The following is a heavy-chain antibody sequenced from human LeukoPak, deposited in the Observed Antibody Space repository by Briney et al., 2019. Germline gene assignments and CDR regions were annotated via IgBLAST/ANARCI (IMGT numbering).Heavy chain of an antibody. CDR1: GYTFTSYD. J-gene: IGHJ4*02. D-gene: IGHD5-24*01. Sequence: GASVKVSCKASGYTFTSYDINWVRQATGQGLEWMGWMNPNSGNTGYAQKFQGRVTMTRNTSISIAYMELSSLRSEDTAVYYCARGFKDKLMATIGSDFDYWGQGTLVTVSS. CDR3: ARGFKDKLMATIGSDFDY. CDR2: MNPNSGNT. V-gene: IGHV1-8*01.